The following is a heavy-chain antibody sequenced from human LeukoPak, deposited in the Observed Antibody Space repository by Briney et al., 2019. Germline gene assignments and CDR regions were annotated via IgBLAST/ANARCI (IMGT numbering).Heavy chain of an antibody. CDR1: GYTFTGYY. D-gene: IGHD5-18*01. V-gene: IGHV1-2*06. J-gene: IGHJ4*02. CDR3: ARGEEYSYGFNYFDY. CDR2: INPSRGGT. Sequence: ASVKVSCKASGYTFTGYYMHWVRQAPGQGLEWMGRINPSRGGTNYAQKFQGRVTMTRDTSISTAYMELSRLRSDDTAVYYCARGEEYSYGFNYFDYWGQGTLVTVSS.